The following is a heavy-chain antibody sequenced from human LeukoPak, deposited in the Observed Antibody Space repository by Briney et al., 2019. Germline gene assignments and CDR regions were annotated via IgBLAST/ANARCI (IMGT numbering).Heavy chain of an antibody. Sequence: GGSLRLSCAASGFNVSSNYMSWVRQAPGKGLEWVSVIYSGGSTYYADSVKGRFTISRDNSKNTLYLQMDSLRAEDTAVYYCARDAYPTYYYGSGSYRWGQGTLVTVSS. J-gene: IGHJ4*02. D-gene: IGHD3-10*01. CDR3: ARDAYPTYYYGSGSYR. V-gene: IGHV3-66*01. CDR2: IYSGGST. CDR1: GFNVSSNY.